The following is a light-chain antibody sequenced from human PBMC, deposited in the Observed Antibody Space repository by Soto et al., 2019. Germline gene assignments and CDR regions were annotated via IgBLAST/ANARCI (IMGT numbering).Light chain of an antibody. CDR3: QQHSNWPLT. V-gene: IGKV3-11*01. J-gene: IGKJ4*01. CDR1: QSVSSN. CDR2: DAS. Sequence: DIVMTQSPAPLSVSPGERATLSCRASQSVSSNLAWYQQNPGQAPRLLIFDASNRATGIPARFSGSGSGTDCTLTISSLEPEDVAVYYCQQHSNWPLTFGGGTKVDIK.